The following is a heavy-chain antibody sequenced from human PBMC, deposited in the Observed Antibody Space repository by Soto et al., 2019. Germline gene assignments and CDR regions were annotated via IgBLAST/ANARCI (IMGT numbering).Heavy chain of an antibody. CDR3: AILRYDSSGDAPYYFDY. V-gene: IGHV5-51*01. Sequence: GESLKISCKGSGYSFTSYWNGWVRQMPGKGLEWMGIIYPGDSDTRYSPSSQGQVTISADKSISTAYLQWSSLKASDTAMYYCAILRYDSSGDAPYYFDYWGQGTLVTVSS. CDR1: GYSFTSYW. CDR2: IYPGDSDT. D-gene: IGHD3-22*01. J-gene: IGHJ4*02.